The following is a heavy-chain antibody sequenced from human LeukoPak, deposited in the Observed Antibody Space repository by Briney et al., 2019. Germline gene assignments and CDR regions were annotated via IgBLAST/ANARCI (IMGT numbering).Heavy chain of an antibody. D-gene: IGHD3-22*01. J-gene: IGHJ4*02. CDR3: ARHGSDYSFDY. V-gene: IGHV4-59*08. CDR2: ISYSGST. Sequence: PSETLSLTCTASGGSISSYYWSWLRQPPGKGLEWIGYISYSGSTNYNLSLKSRVTISVETSKNHFSLKLRSVTAADTAVYYCARHGSDYSFDYWGQGTLVTVSS. CDR1: GGSISSYY.